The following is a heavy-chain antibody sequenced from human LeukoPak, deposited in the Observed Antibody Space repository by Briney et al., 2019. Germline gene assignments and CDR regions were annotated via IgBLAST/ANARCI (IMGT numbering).Heavy chain of an antibody. D-gene: IGHD4-17*01. V-gene: IGHV1-46*03. CDR2: INPSGGST. J-gene: IGHJ4*02. Sequence: ASVKVSCKASGYTFTSYYMHWVRQAPGQGLEWMGIINPSGGSTSYAQKFQGRITMTRDTSTSTVYMELSGLRSEDTAVYYCARESGIGDHPPNFDHWGQGTLVTVSS. CDR3: ARESGIGDHPPNFDH. CDR1: GYTFTSYY.